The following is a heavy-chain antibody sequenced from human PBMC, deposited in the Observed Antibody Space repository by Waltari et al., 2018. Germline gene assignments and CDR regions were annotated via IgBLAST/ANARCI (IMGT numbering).Heavy chain of an antibody. CDR3: ARDFARGYCTGGVCHAFDY. J-gene: IGHJ4*02. Sequence: EVQLVESGGGLVKPGGSLRLSCAASGFTFSSYSMNWVRRSPGKGLGWVLFICSSSTYIYYAECVKGRFTISRDYAKNSLYLKMNSLRGEDTAVYYCARDFARGYCTGGVCHAFDYGGQGTLVTVSS. D-gene: IGHD2-8*02. CDR2: ICSSSTYI. CDR1: GFTFSSYS. V-gene: IGHV3-21*01.